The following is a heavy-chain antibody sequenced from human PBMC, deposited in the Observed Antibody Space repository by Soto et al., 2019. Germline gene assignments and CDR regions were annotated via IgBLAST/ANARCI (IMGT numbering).Heavy chain of an antibody. J-gene: IGHJ4*02. Sequence: EVQLVESGGGLVKPGGSLRLSCAASGFTFTSAWMNWVRQAPGKGLEWVGRIKSKTDGGTTAYAAPVKDRITISRDDAKNTVSLQMNSLKSEETAVYYCIGQITIFGGVYRYWGQGTLVTVSS. D-gene: IGHD3-3*01. CDR2: IKSKTDGGTT. CDR3: IGQITIFGGVYRY. V-gene: IGHV3-15*07. CDR1: GFTFTSAW.